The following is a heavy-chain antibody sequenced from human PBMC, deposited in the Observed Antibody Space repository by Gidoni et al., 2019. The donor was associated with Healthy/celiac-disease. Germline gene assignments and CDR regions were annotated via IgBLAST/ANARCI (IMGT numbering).Heavy chain of an antibody. Sequence: QVQLQQWGAGLLKPSETLSLTCAVYGGSFSGYYWSWIRQPPGKGLEWIGEINHSGSTNYNPSLKSRVTIAVDTSKNQFSLKLSSVTAADTAVCYCARVGSVLMVYATKRGWFDPWGQGTLVTVSS. CDR3: ARVGSVLMVYATKRGWFDP. D-gene: IGHD2-8*01. CDR1: GGSFSGYY. J-gene: IGHJ5*02. CDR2: INHSGST. V-gene: IGHV4-34*01.